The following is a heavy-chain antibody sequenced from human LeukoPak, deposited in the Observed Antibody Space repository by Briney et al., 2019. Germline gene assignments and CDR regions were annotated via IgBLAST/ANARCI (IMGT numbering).Heavy chain of an antibody. CDR3: ASSLTGYYVLCR. CDR2: INQDGSEK. D-gene: IGHD3-9*01. V-gene: IGHV3-7*01. CDR1: GFTFRSYW. J-gene: IGHJ4*02. Sequence: GGSLRLSCAASGFTFRSYWMSWVRQAPGKGLEWVANINQDGSEKYYVDSVKGHFTISRDNAKNSLYLQMNSLRAEDTAVYYCASSLTGYYVLCRWGQGTLVTVSS.